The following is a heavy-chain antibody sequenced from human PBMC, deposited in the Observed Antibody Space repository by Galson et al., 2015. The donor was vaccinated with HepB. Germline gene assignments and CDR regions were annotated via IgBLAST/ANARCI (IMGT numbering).Heavy chain of an antibody. Sequence: QSGAEVKKPGESLKISCKGSGYSFTSYWIAWVRQMPGKGLEWMGIIYPGDSQTTHSPSFQGQVTISADKSISTAYLQWSTLKASDTAMYYCARTYCSVGNCYSGFDFWGQGTLVTVSS. CDR1: GYSFTSYW. J-gene: IGHJ4*02. CDR2: IYPGDSQT. CDR3: ARTYCSVGNCYSGFDF. V-gene: IGHV5-51*03. D-gene: IGHD2-15*01.